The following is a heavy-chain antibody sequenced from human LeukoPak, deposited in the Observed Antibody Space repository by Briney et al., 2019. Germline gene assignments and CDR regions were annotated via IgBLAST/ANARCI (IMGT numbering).Heavy chain of an antibody. V-gene: IGHV1-18*01. CDR2: ISTHNGNR. Sequence: GASVKVSCKASGYSFSSKGISWVRQAPGQGLEWMGRISTHNGNRDYAQKVQGRVTMTADTSTSTAYMELESLRSDDTALYYRARSVYSGSRGSYFDHWGQGTLVTVSS. J-gene: IGHJ4*02. CDR1: GYSFSSKG. D-gene: IGHD1-26*01. CDR3: ARSVYSGSRGSYFDH.